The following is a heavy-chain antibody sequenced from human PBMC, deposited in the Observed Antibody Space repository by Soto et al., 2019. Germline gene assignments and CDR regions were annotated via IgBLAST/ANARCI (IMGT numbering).Heavy chain of an antibody. Sequence: GESLKISCKGSGYSFTSYWIGWVRQMPGKGLEWMGIIYPCDSDTRYSPSFQGQVTIQADKSISTAYLQWSSLKASDQSMYYRSRLSYSIPPGYYYYGMDVCRRGTTVAVSS. CDR3: SRLSYSIPPGYYYYGMDV. J-gene: IGHJ6*02. CDR2: IYPCDSDT. V-gene: IGHV5-51*01. D-gene: IGHD4-4*01. CDR1: GYSFTSYW.